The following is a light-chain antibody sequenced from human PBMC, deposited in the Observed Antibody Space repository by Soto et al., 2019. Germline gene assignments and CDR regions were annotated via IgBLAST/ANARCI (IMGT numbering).Light chain of an antibody. J-gene: IGKJ1*01. CDR3: QHYNSYSAT. CDR1: QSISNW. V-gene: IGKV1-5*01. CDR2: DAS. Sequence: DIQMTQSPSTLSASVGDRVTVTCRASQSISNWLAWYQQKPGKAPKLLIYDASNLEGGVPSRFSGSGSGTEFTLTINSLQPDDFATYYYQHYNSYSATFGQGTKVEIK.